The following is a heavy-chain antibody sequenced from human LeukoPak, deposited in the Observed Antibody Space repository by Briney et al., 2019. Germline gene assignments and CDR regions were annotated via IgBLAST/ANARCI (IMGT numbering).Heavy chain of an antibody. V-gene: IGHV3-30-3*01. D-gene: IGHD4-11*01. Sequence: GGSLRLSCAASGFTFSSYALHWVRQAPGKGLEWVAVISYNGSNKYYADSVKGRFTISRDNSKNKLYLQMNSLRAEDTAVYYCARLSPSEGNTNYRPSDYWSQGTLVIVSS. J-gene: IGHJ4*02. CDR1: GFTFSSYA. CDR3: ARLSPSEGNTNYRPSDY. CDR2: ISYNGSNK.